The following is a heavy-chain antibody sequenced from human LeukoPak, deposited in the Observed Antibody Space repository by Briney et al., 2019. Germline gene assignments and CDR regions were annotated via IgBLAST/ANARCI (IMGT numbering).Heavy chain of an antibody. CDR1: GGSISSNNYS. J-gene: IGHJ3*02. V-gene: IGHV4-39*02. D-gene: IGHD6-13*01. CDR3: AREDSSRGAFDI. CDR2: IYYGGST. Sequence: SETLSLTCTVSGGSISSNNYSWGWIRQPPGKGLEWIGSIYYGGSTYYNPSLKSRVTISVDTSKNQFSLKLSSVTAADTAVYYCAREDSSRGAFDIWGQGTMVTVSS.